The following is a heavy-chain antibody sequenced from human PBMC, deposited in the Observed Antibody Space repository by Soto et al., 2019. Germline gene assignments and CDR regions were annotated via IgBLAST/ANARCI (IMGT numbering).Heavy chain of an antibody. CDR1: GGSISSSSYY. CDR2: IYYSGST. J-gene: IGHJ3*02. CDR3: ARLYYGDPTNDAFDI. Sequence: PSETLSLTCTVSGGSISSSSYYWGWIRQPPGKGLEWIGSIYYSGSTYYNPSLKSRVTISVDTSKNQFSLKLSSVTAADTAVYYCARLYYGDPTNDAFDIWGQGTMVTVSS. V-gene: IGHV4-39*01. D-gene: IGHD4-17*01.